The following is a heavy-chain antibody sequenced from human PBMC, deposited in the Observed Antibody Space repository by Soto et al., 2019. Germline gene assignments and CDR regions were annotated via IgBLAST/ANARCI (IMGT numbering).Heavy chain of an antibody. CDR3: ARVDHRGYFGIWTDV. CDR1: GDSLSSGGHY. V-gene: IGHV4-31*01. J-gene: IGHJ4*02. CDR2: IYDRVNT. Sequence: QVQLQESGPGLVKPSQTLSLTCTVSGDSLSSGGHYWSWIRQHPGKGLEWIGHIYDRVNTSYSPSLTTPVPISPDMSQNRFSLNLRCVSAADTAVYFCARVDHRGYFGIWTDVWGQGTLVTVSS. D-gene: IGHD3-9*01.